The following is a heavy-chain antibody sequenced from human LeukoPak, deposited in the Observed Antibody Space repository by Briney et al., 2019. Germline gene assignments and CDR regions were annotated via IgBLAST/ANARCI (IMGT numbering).Heavy chain of an antibody. Sequence: NTSQTLSLTCTVSGGSISSYYWSWIRQPAGKGLEWIGRIYTSGSTNYNPSLKSRVTMSVDTSKNQFSLKLSSVTAADTAVYYCGRSMIVVVTKRGADAFDIWGQGTMVTVSS. D-gene: IGHD3-22*01. CDR3: GRSMIVVVTKRGADAFDI. CDR2: IYTSGST. V-gene: IGHV4-4*07. CDR1: GGSISSYY. J-gene: IGHJ3*02.